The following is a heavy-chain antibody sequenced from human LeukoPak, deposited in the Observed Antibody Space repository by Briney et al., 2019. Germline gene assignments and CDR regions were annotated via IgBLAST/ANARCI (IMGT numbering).Heavy chain of an antibody. D-gene: IGHD2-15*01. CDR2: INPNSGGT. V-gene: IGHV1-2*02. J-gene: IGHJ4*02. Sequence: ASVKVSCKASGYTFTGYYMHWVRQAPGQGLEWMGWINPNSGGTNYAQKFQGRVTITADESTSTAYMELSSLRSEDTAVYYCATPPSCSGGSCYSGAHYFDYWGQGTLVTVSS. CDR1: GYTFTGYY. CDR3: ATPPSCSGGSCYSGAHYFDY.